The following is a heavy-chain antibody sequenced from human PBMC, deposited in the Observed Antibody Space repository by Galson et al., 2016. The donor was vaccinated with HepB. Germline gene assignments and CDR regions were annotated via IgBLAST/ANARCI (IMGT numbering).Heavy chain of an antibody. CDR1: GGSITTTDW. CDR2: VYHDGHT. J-gene: IGHJ3*02. CDR3: ARDCTGGTCKSGDYDTFDI. D-gene: IGHD2-8*02. V-gene: IGHV4-4*02. Sequence: SETLSLTCAVSGGSITTTDWWSWVRQPPGKGLEWIGEVYHDGHTFYNPSVGSRVTISIDKSKNEFYLNLRSVTAADTAVYYCARDCTGGTCKSGDYDTFDIWGQGTVVTVSS.